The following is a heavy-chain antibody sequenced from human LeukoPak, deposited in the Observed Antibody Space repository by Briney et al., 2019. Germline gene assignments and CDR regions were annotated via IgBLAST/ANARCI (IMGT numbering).Heavy chain of an antibody. CDR1: GESFSGYY. V-gene: IGHV4-34*01. D-gene: IGHD2-2*01. Sequence: PSETLSLTCAVYGESFSGYYWNWIRQPPGKGLEWIGEINHSGSTNNNPSLKSRVTISIDTSKNQFSLKLNSVTAADTAVYYCAKVGTFRDQLVLGSPDYWGQGTLVTVSS. J-gene: IGHJ4*02. CDR3: AKVGTFRDQLVLGSPDY. CDR2: INHSGST.